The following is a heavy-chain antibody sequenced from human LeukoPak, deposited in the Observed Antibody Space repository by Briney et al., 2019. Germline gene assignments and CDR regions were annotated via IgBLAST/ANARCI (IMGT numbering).Heavy chain of an antibody. D-gene: IGHD5-18*01. CDR3: AAYSYGYSPTSGYYYYYGMDV. J-gene: IGHJ6*02. Sequence: PSETLSLTCTVSGGSISTYYWSWIRQPPGKGLEWIGYIYYSGSTNYNPSLKSRVTISVDTSKNQFSLKLSSVTAADTAVYYCAAYSYGYSPTSGYYYYYGMDVWGQGTTVTVSS. CDR1: GGSISTYY. V-gene: IGHV4-59*08. CDR2: IYYSGST.